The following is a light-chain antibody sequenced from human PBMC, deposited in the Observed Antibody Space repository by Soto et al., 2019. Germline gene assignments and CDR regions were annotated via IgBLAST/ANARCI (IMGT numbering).Light chain of an antibody. Sequence: QSALTQPRSVSGSPGQSVTISCTGTSSDVGGYKYVSWYQQHPGKAPKVMIYDVTKRPSGVPDRFSGSKSGNTASLTISGLQAEDEADYYCSSYAGNYTWVFGGGTQLTVL. CDR2: DVT. J-gene: IGLJ3*02. V-gene: IGLV2-11*01. CDR1: SSDVGGYKY. CDR3: SSYAGNYTWV.